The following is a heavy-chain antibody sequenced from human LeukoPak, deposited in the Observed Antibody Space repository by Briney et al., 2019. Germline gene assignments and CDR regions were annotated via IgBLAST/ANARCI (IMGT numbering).Heavy chain of an antibody. CDR3: ASWPYYYDSSGYYY. J-gene: IGHJ4*02. V-gene: IGHV4-30-2*02. Sequence: PSQTLSLTCAVSGGSISSGGYSWSWIRQPPGKGLEWIGYIYHSGSTYYNPSLKSRVTISVDTSKNQFSLKLSSVTAADTAVYYCASWPYYYDSSGYYYWGQGTLVTVSS. CDR1: GGSISSGGYS. CDR2: IYHSGST. D-gene: IGHD3-22*01.